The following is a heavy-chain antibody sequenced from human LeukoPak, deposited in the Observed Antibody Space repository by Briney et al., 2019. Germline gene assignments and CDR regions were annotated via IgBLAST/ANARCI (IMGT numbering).Heavy chain of an antibody. CDR3: AKDGPGTGRPNYHFDY. CDR1: GFTFSAYA. Sequence: GGSLRPSCGASGFTFSAYAIHWVRQAPGKGLEWVAVISFDEGDKYYADSVKGRFTISRDNSKNTLYLQMNSLRGEDTAVYFCAKDGPGTGRPNYHFDYWGQGTLVTVSS. J-gene: IGHJ4*02. D-gene: IGHD1-1*01. V-gene: IGHV3-30*18. CDR2: ISFDEGDK.